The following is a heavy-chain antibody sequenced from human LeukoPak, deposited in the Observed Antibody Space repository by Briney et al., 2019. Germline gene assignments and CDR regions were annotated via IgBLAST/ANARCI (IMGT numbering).Heavy chain of an antibody. V-gene: IGHV3-21*01. CDR2: ISSTSSYI. D-gene: IGHD3-16*02. CDR3: ARCPIMFGGVIVIPSWVDP. Sequence: GGSLRLSCAASGFTFSSYSMNWVRQAPGKGLEWVSSISSTSSYIYYADSVKGRFTISRDNAKNSLYLQMNSLRAEDTAVYYCARCPIMFGGVIVIPSWVDPWGQGTLVTVSS. J-gene: IGHJ5*02. CDR1: GFTFSSYS.